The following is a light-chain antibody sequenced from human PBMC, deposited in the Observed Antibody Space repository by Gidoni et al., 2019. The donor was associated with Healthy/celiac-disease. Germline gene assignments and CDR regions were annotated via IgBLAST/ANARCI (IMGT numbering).Light chain of an antibody. CDR2: DAS. CDR3: QQRSNWPPST. J-gene: IGKJ2*02. CDR1: QSVSSY. V-gene: IGKV3-11*01. Sequence: EIVLTQSPAPLSLSPGERATLSCRASQSVSSYLAWYQQKPGQAPRLLIYDASNRATGIPARFSGSGSGTDFTLTISSLEPEDFAVYYCQQRSNWPPSTFGQXTKLEIK.